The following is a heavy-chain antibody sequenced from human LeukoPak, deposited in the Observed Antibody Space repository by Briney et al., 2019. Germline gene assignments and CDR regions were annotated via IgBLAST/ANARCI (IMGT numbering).Heavy chain of an antibody. V-gene: IGHV1-2*06. J-gene: IGHJ4*02. D-gene: IGHD3-22*01. CDR1: GYTFTDYY. CDR2: INPGSGGT. CDR3: ARKYYDSGGLPFDS. Sequence: ASVRVSCKASGYTFTDYYINWVRQAPGQGLEWMGRINPGSGGTNYAQKFQGRVTVTRDTSISTVYMELSRVRPDDTAMYYCARKYYDSGGLPFDSWGQGTLVTVSS.